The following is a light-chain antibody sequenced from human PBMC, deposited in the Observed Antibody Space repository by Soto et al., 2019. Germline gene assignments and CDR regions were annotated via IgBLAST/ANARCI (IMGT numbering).Light chain of an antibody. CDR1: SSDVGGYNY. V-gene: IGLV2-14*01. CDR2: EVS. CDR3: SSYTNINTRACV. J-gene: IGLJ1*01. Sequence: SVLTQPASVSGSPGQSITISCTGTSSDVGGYNYVSWYQLHPGKAPKLMVYEVSNRPSGVSNRFSGSKSGNTASLTISGLQAEDEADYYCSSYTNINTRACVFGTGTKVTVL.